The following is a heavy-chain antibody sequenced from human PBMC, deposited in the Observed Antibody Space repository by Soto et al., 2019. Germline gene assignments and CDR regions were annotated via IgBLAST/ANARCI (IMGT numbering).Heavy chain of an antibody. V-gene: IGHV3-15*01. Sequence: EVQLVESGGGLVKPGGSLRLSCEASGFTFSNAWMNWVRQGPGKGLEWLGRIKSKVDGGTADYVAATKGRISISRDDLKNMLYLQMNSLKPDDTAVYYCTTLSYLYYDGMDVWGQGTTVTVS. CDR3: TTLSYLYYDGMDV. D-gene: IGHD2-2*01. CDR1: GFTFSNAW. J-gene: IGHJ6*02. CDR2: IKSKVDGGTA.